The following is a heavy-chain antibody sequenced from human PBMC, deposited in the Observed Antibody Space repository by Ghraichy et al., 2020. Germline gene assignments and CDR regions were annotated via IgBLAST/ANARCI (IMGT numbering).Heavy chain of an antibody. D-gene: IGHD5-24*01. J-gene: IGHJ4*02. CDR1: GFTFSSYA. CDR3: AKDGVVEKMTITEYYFDY. Sequence: GGSLRLSCAASGFTFSSYAMHWVRQAPGKGLEWVAVISYDGSNKYYADSVKGRFTISRDNSKNTLYLQMNSLRAEDTAVYYCAKDGVVEKMTITEYYFDYWGQGTLVTVSS. CDR2: ISYDGSNK. V-gene: IGHV3-30-3*02.